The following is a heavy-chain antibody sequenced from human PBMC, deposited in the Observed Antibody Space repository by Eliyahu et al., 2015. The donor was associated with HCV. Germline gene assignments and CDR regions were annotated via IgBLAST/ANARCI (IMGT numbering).Heavy chain of an antibody. D-gene: IGHD3-3*01. CDR3: ARGTNDFWD. V-gene: IGHV1-8*01. Sequence: QVQLVQSGADVKKPGASVXVSCKASGXTFTTYDINWXRQATGQGLEWMGWMNPNSGNTGYAQKFQGRVTMTRNTSISTAYMELSSLRSEDTAVYYCARGTNDFWDWGQGTLVTVSS. CDR2: MNPNSGNT. CDR1: GXTFTTYD. J-gene: IGHJ4*02.